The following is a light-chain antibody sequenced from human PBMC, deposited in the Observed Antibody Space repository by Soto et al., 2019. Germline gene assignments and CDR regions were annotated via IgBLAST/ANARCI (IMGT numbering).Light chain of an antibody. V-gene: IGKV1D-8*01. CDR1: QGISSY. CDR2: SAS. CDR3: QPYYSFPRT. J-gene: IGKJ1*01. Sequence: VIWITQSPSFLAASTGDRVPLSCRMRQGISSYLAWYQQKPGKAPQLLIYSASNLQRGVPSRVSGSGSGTDFTLTISCLQSDDLATYYCQPYYSFPRTFGQGTKVEIK.